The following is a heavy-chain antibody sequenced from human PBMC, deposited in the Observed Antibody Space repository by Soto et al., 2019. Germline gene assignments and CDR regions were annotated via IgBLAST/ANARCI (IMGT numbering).Heavy chain of an antibody. V-gene: IGHV1-18*01. CDR2: ISAYNGNT. CDR3: ARDGTGYCSGGSCYDYYYYYMDV. CDR1: GYTFTSYG. D-gene: IGHD2-15*01. Sequence: ASVKVSCKASGYTFTSYGISWVRQAPGQGLEWMGWISAYNGNTNYAQKLQGRVTMTTDTSTSTAYMELRSLRSDDTAVYYCARDGTGYCSGGSCYDYYYYYMDVWGKGTTVTVSS. J-gene: IGHJ6*03.